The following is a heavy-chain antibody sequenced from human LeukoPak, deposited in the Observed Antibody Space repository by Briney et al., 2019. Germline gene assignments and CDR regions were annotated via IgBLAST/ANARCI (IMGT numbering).Heavy chain of an antibody. V-gene: IGHV1-18*01. Sequence: ASVKVSCKASGYTFTNYGINWVRQAPGQGLEWMGWISAYNSNTHYAQKLQGRVTMTTDTSTSTAYMELRSLRSDDSAVYYCARGFPPRRYYDSSGYYSYYFDYWGQGTLVTVSS. CDR2: ISAYNSNT. J-gene: IGHJ4*02. CDR1: GYTFTNYG. D-gene: IGHD3-22*01. CDR3: ARGFPPRRYYDSSGYYSYYFDY.